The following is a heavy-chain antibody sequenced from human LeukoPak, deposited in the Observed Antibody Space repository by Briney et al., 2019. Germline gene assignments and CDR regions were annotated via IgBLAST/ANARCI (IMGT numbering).Heavy chain of an antibody. D-gene: IGHD2-2*01. Sequence: GASVKVSCKASGGTFSSYAISWVRQAPGQGLEWMGGTIPIFGTANYAQKFQGRVTITTDESTSTAYMELSSLRSEDTAVYYCARGGIPAAISQNWFDPWGQGTLVTVSS. J-gene: IGHJ5*02. CDR1: GGTFSSYA. CDR3: ARGGIPAAISQNWFDP. CDR2: TIPIFGTA. V-gene: IGHV1-69*05.